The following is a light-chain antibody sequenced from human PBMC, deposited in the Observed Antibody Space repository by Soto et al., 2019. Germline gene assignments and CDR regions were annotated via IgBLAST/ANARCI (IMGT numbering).Light chain of an antibody. CDR1: SSDIGHYNY. Sequence: QSVLTQPASVSGSPGQSITISCTGISSDIGHYNYVSWYQQYPGKAPKLMIYDVNSRPSGVSNRFSGSKSGNTASLTISGLQAEDEADYYCCSYAISSTRVFGGGTKPTVL. CDR2: DVN. V-gene: IGLV2-14*01. CDR3: CSYAISSTRV. J-gene: IGLJ2*01.